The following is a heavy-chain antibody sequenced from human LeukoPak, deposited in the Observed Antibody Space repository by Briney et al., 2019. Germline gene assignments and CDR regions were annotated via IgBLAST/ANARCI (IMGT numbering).Heavy chain of an antibody. CDR1: GGSISSYS. V-gene: IGHV4-59*01. Sequence: SETLSLTCTVSGGSISSYSWSWIRQPPGKGLEWIGYIYYSGSTNYNPSLKSRVIISIDTSKNQFSLRLSSVTAADTAMYYCARPHSGTVNASTYGVIDYWGQGTLVTVSS. CDR3: ARPHSGTVNASTYGVIDY. CDR2: IYYSGST. D-gene: IGHD2-8*01. J-gene: IGHJ4*02.